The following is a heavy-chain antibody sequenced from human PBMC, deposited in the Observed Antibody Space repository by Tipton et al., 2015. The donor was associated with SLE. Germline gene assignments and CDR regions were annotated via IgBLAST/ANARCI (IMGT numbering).Heavy chain of an antibody. CDR1: GYTFTSYG. J-gene: IGHJ3*02. V-gene: IGHV1-18*01. D-gene: IGHD3-3*01. Sequence: QLVQSGAEVKKPGASVKVSCKASGYTFTSYGISWVRQAPGQGLEWMGWISAYNGNTNYAQKLQGRVTMTTDTSTSTAYMELRSLRSDDTAVYYCARAPYYDFWSGYKGYAFDIWGQGTMVTASS. CDR2: ISAYNGNT. CDR3: ARAPYYDFWSGYKGYAFDI.